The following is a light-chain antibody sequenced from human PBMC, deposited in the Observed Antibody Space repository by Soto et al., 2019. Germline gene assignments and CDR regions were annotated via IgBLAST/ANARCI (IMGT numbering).Light chain of an antibody. V-gene: IGLV2-14*01. J-gene: IGLJ2*01. CDR3: SSYTSIITVV. Sequence: QSVLAQPASVSGSPGQSITISCTGASSDVGGYNYVSWYQHHPGKAPKLLIYDVNNRPSGVSYRFSGSKSGNTASLTISGLQTEDEADYYCSSYTSIITVVFGGGTKVTVL. CDR2: DVN. CDR1: SSDVGGYNY.